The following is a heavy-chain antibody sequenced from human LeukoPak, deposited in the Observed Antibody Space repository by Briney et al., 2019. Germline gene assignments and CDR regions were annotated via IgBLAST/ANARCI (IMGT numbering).Heavy chain of an antibody. J-gene: IGHJ4*02. V-gene: IGHV4-39*01. D-gene: IGHD1-7*01. CDR3: ARALPNYYFDY. Sequence: TSETLSLTCTVSGGSIRSSYYYWGWIRQPPGKGLEWIGSIYDSGSTYYNPSLKSRVTISVDTSKNQFSLKLNSVTAADTAVYYCARALPNYYFDYWGQGTLVTVSS. CDR2: IYDSGST. CDR1: GGSIRSSYYY.